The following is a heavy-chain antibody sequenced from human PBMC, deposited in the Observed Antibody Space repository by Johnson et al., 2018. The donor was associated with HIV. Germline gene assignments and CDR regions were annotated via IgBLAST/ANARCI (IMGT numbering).Heavy chain of an antibody. D-gene: IGHD3-22*01. CDR2: ISWNSGSI. CDR1: GFTFDDYA. CDR3: AKSATYESSVYSGAFDI. Sequence: VQLVESGGGLVQPGRSLRLSCAASGFTFDDYAMHWVRQAPGKGLEWVSGISWNSGSIGYADSVKGRFTISRDNAKNSLYLQMNRLRAEDTALYYCAKSATYESSVYSGAFDIWGQGTMVTVSS. V-gene: IGHV3-9*01. J-gene: IGHJ3*02.